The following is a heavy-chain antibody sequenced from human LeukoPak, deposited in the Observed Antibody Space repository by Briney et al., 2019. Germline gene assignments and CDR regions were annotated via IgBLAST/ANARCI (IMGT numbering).Heavy chain of an antibody. J-gene: IGHJ4*02. CDR3: ARQYSSSSGYYFDY. D-gene: IGHD6-6*01. CDR1: GYTFTGYY. CDR2: INPNSGGT. Sequence: ASVKVSCKASGYTFTGYYMHWVRQAPGQGLEWMGWINPNSGGTNYAQKFQGRVTMTRDTSISTAYMELSGLRSDDTAVYYCARQYSSSSGYYFDYWGQGTLVTVSS. V-gene: IGHV1-2*02.